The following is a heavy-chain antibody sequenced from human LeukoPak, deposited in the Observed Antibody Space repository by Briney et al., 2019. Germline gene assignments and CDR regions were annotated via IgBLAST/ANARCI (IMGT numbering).Heavy chain of an antibody. CDR3: ARMNSSGYYYSYFDY. D-gene: IGHD3-22*01. V-gene: IGHV4-59*11. CDR1: GGSISSHY. J-gene: IGHJ4*02. CDR2: IYYSGST. Sequence: SETLSLTCTVPGGSISSHYWSWIRQPPGKGLEWIGYIYYSGSTNYNPSPKSRVTISVDTSKNQFSLKLSSVTAADTAVYYCARMNSSGYYYSYFDYWGQGTLVTVSS.